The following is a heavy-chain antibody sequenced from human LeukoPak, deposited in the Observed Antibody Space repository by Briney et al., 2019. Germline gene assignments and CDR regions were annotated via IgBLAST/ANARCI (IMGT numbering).Heavy chain of an antibody. Sequence: GASVKVSCKASGYTFTSYGITWVRQAPGQGLEWMGWISTYNGNTDYAQKVQGRVTTTTDTSTSTAYMELRSLRSDDTAVYYCARELRPRVGAIMPFDYWGQGTLVTVSS. D-gene: IGHD1-26*01. CDR2: ISTYNGNT. CDR1: GYTFTSYG. CDR3: ARELRPRVGAIMPFDY. J-gene: IGHJ4*02. V-gene: IGHV1-18*01.